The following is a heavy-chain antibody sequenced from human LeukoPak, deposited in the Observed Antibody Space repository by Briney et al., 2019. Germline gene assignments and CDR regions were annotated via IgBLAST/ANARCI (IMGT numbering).Heavy chain of an antibody. CDR2: ISSSSSSYI. D-gene: IGHD2-2*01. V-gene: IGHV3-21*01. CDR3: ARGRQSWSIVVVPAAEFDY. CDR1: GFTFSSYS. Sequence: GGSLRLSCAASGFTFSSYSMNWVRRAPGKGLELVSSISSSSSSYIYYADSVKGRFTISRDNAKNSLHLQMNSLRAEDTAVYYCARGRQSWSIVVVPAAEFDYWGQGTLVTVSS. J-gene: IGHJ4*02.